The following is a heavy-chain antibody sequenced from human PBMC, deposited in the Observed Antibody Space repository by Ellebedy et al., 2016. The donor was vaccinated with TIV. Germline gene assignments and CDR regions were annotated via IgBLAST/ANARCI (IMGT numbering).Heavy chain of an antibody. CDR1: GFTFSSYA. CDR3: AKDKDFGDSRWEIDV. V-gene: IGHV3-23*01. D-gene: IGHD4-17*01. J-gene: IGHJ6*02. Sequence: GESLKISCAASGFTFSSYAMSWVRQAPGKELEWVSTISSTGSRTYYADSVEGRVIISRDNSKTTLYLQMNSLRAEDTAVYYCAKDKDFGDSRWEIDVWGQGTTVTVSS. CDR2: ISSTGSRT.